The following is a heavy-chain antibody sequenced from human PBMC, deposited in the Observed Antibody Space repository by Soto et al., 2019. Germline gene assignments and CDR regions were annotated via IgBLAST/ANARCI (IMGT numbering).Heavy chain of an antibody. CDR3: ASGATPIDY. V-gene: IGHV1-18*01. Sequence: QVQLVQSGAEVKKPGASVKVSCKASGYTFTNFGISWVRQAPGQGLEWMGWISAYNGNTNYAQKFQGILTMTTDTSTSTAYMEVRSLRFDDTAVYSCASGATPIDYWGQATLVTVSS. CDR2: ISAYNGNT. D-gene: IGHD2-15*01. CDR1: GYTFTNFG. J-gene: IGHJ4*02.